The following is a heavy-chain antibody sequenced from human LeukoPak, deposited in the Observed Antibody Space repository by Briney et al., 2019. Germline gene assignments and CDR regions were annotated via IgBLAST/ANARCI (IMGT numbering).Heavy chain of an antibody. CDR1: GFTFSTYS. V-gene: IGHV3-48*01. CDR2: ISRSSATM. CDR3: ARATYYDGSGYSADY. Sequence: GGSLRLSCAAPGFTFSTYSMNWVRQAPGKGLEWVSYISRSSATMYYADSVKGRFTISRDNAKNSLYLQMNSLRAEDTAVYYCARATYYDGSGYSADYWGQGALVTVSS. D-gene: IGHD3-22*01. J-gene: IGHJ4*02.